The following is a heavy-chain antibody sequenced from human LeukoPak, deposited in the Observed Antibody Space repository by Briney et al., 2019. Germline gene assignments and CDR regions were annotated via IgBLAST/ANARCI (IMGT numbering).Heavy chain of an antibody. V-gene: IGHV4-4*07. CDR2: IYTSGST. J-gene: IGHJ5*02. CDR3: ARALRWELLDWFDP. D-gene: IGHD1-26*01. CDR1: GGSISSYY. Sequence: SETLSLTCTVSGGSISSYYWSWIRQPPGKGLEWIGRIYTSGSTNYNPSLKSRVTMSVDTSKNQFSLKLSSVTAADTAVYYCARALRWELLDWFDPWGQGTLVTVSS.